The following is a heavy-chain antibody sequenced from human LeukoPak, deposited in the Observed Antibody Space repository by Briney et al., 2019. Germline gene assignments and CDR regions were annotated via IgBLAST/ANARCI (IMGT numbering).Heavy chain of an antibody. CDR3: ARDRGGDDPIDY. CDR2: IWDNGNNK. CDR1: GFSFSRCG. Sequence: PGGSLRLSCAASGFSFSRCGMHWVRQAPGKGLEWVAVIWDNGNNKDYADSVMGRFTISRDNSKNMLYLQMNSLRADDTAVYYCARDRGGDDPIDYWGQGILVTVSS. D-gene: IGHD2-21*02. J-gene: IGHJ4*02. V-gene: IGHV3-33*01.